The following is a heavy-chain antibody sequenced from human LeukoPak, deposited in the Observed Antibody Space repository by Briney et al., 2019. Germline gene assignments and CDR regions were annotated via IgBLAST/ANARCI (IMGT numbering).Heavy chain of an antibody. CDR2: IRYDGSNK. CDR3: AKELPNYYYYMDV. J-gene: IGHJ6*03. Sequence: PGGSLRLSCAASGFTFSSYGMHWVRQAPGKGLEWVAFIRYDGSNKYYADSVKGRFTISRDNSKNTLYLQMNSLRAEDTAVYYCAKELPNYYYYMDVWGKGTTVTISS. D-gene: IGHD2-15*01. V-gene: IGHV3-30*02. CDR1: GFTFSSYG.